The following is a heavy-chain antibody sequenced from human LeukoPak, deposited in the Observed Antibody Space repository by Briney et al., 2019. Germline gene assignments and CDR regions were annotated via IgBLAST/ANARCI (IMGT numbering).Heavy chain of an antibody. CDR2: ISWDGTT. CDR1: GFTFEDYT. V-gene: IGHV3-43*01. CDR3: VKDLSYESSGSFFDS. D-gene: IGHD3-22*01. Sequence: PGGSLRLSYAASGFTFEDYTMHWVRQAPGKTLEWVSLISWDGTTYYRDSVKGRFTISRDNSKDSLYLQMDSLRSEDTAFYYCVKDLSYESSGSFFDSWAQGTLLTVS. J-gene: IGHJ4*02.